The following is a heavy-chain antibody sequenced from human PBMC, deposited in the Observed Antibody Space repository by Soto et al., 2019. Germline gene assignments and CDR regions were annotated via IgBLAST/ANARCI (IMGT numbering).Heavy chain of an antibody. V-gene: IGHV3-23*01. J-gene: IGHJ4*02. CDR1: GFTFSSYA. CDR3: AKDQEPQNIVVVVAATQVFDY. Sequence: GGSLRLSCAASGFTFSSYAMSWVRQAPGKGLEWVSAISGSGGSTYYADSVKGRFTISRDNSKNTLYLQMNSLRAEDTAVYYCAKDQEPQNIVVVVAATQVFDYWGQGTLVTVSS. CDR2: ISGSGGST. D-gene: IGHD2-15*01.